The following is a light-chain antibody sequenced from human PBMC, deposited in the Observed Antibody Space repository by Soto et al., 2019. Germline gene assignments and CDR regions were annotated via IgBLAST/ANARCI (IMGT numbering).Light chain of an antibody. CDR1: NSDIGRYNF. Sequence: QSALTQPASVSGSAGQSISISCAGTNSDIGRYNFVSWYQQRPGQAPKLLIFDVSNRPSGISDRFSGSKSGQTASLTISGLQAEDEADYYCISYTSSSPPYVFGTGTKLTVL. CDR2: DVS. J-gene: IGLJ1*01. V-gene: IGLV2-14*01. CDR3: ISYTSSSPPYV.